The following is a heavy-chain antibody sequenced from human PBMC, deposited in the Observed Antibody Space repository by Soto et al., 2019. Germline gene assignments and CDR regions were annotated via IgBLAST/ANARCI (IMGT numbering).Heavy chain of an antibody. CDR2: ITYDGSKK. CDR1: GFTFSDYG. D-gene: IGHD1-20*01. CDR3: AKGEVSTLANYYHYGMDV. J-gene: IGHJ6*02. V-gene: IGHV3-30*18. Sequence: QVQLVESGGGAVQPGRSLRLSCAASGFTFSDYGMHWVRQATGKGLEWVAVITYDGSKKDYADSVKGRFTISRDNSKNTLYLQMNSLRVEDTAMYYCAKGEVSTLANYYHYGMDVWGQGTTVTVSS.